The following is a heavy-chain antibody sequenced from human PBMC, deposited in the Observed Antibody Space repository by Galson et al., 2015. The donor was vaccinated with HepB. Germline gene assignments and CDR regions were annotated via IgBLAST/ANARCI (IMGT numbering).Heavy chain of an antibody. Sequence: SVKVSCKASGYIFIGYYIHWVRQAPGQGLEWMGSINPNGGGANYVQRSQGRVTMTTDTSNSTAYMELSSLTSDDTAVYYCARVGRGTMDAWGQGTTVTVSS. D-gene: IGHD5-24*01. CDR2: INPNGGGA. J-gene: IGHJ6*02. CDR1: GYIFIGYY. CDR3: ARVGRGTMDA. V-gene: IGHV1-2*02.